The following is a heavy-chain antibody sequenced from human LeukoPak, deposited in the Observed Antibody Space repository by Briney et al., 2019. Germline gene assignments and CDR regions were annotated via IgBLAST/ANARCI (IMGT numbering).Heavy chain of an antibody. CDR1: GGSISSGGYY. V-gene: IGHV4-30-2*01. J-gene: IGHJ4*02. D-gene: IGHD1-26*01. CDR2: IYHLGST. Sequence: PSQTLSLTCIVSGGSISSGGYYWTWIRQPPGKGLEWIGYIYHLGSTYYNPSLKSRVTISIDRSKNQFSLKLSSVTAEDTAVYYCARVIVGATHFHYWGQGTLVTVSS. CDR3: ARVIVGATHFHY.